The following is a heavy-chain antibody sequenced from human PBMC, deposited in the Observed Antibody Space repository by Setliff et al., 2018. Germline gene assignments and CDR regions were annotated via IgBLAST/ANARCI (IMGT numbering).Heavy chain of an antibody. CDR2: IIPMFGTP. Sequence: GASVKVSCKASGDSFNNYAISWVRQAPGQGLEWMGGIIPMFGTPAYAQKFQDRVTITTDESTSTAYMELDSLRSEDTAVYYCARSPAVLGIVYLDPWGQGTLVTV. J-gene: IGHJ5*02. V-gene: IGHV1-69*05. CDR1: GDSFNNYA. D-gene: IGHD2-15*01. CDR3: ARSPAVLGIVYLDP.